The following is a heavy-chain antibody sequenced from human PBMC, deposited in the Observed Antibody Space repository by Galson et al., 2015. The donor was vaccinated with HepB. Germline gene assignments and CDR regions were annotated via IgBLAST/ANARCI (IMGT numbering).Heavy chain of an antibody. CDR3: ASNYYDSSGYLPGYWYFDL. V-gene: IGHV3-21*01. J-gene: IGHJ2*01. Sequence: SLRLSCAASGFTFSSYSMNWVRQAPGKGLEWVSSISSSSSYIYYADSVKGRFTISRDNAKNSLYLQMNSLRAEDTAVYYCASNYYDSSGYLPGYWYFDLWGRGTLVTVSS. CDR1: GFTFSSYS. CDR2: ISSSSSYI. D-gene: IGHD3-22*01.